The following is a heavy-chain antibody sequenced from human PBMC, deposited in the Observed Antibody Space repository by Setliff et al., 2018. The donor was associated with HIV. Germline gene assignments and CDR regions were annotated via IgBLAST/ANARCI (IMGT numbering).Heavy chain of an antibody. CDR3: ALLYPYSGYLGY. CDR1: GGSISTYY. D-gene: IGHD1-26*01. Sequence: SETLSLTCTVSGGSISTYYWSWIRQPPGKGLEWIGSIYFTGSTTFNPSLKSRVTISIDMSKNQFSLKMSSVTAADTAIYYCALLYPYSGYLGYWGQGTLVTVSS. CDR2: IYFTGST. J-gene: IGHJ4*02. V-gene: IGHV4-59*08.